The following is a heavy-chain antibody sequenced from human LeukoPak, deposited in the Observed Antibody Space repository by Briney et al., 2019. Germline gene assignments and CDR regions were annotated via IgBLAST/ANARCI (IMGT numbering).Heavy chain of an antibody. V-gene: IGHV4-59*08. D-gene: IGHD3-22*01. J-gene: IGHJ4*02. Sequence: KPSETLSLTCTVSGGSISSYYWSWIRQPPGKGLEWIGYIYYSGSTNYNPSLKSRVTISVDTSKNQFSLKLSSVTAADTAVYYCAGYYDSSGYRYFYYWGQGTLVTVPS. CDR2: IYYSGST. CDR3: AGYYDSSGYRYFYY. CDR1: GGSISSYY.